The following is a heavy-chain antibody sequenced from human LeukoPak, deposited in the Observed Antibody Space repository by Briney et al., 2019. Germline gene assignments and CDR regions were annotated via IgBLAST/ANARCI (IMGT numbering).Heavy chain of an antibody. J-gene: IGHJ4*02. CDR2: ISSSGNHT. V-gene: IGHV3-21*01. CDR1: GLALTAFR. D-gene: IGHD4-11*01. CDR3: TRAWADYLFDH. Sequence: GGPRSPSGVVSGLALTAFRMNWVGRAPGKGLRWVSSISSSGNHTDYADSVKGRFTISRDKAKNSLYLQMDSLRAEDTAVYYCTRAWADYLFDHWGQGTLVTVSS.